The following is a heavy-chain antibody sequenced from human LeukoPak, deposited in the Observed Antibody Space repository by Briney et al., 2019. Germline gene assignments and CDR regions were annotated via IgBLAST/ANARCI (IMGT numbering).Heavy chain of an antibody. CDR2: MYSGGGT. CDR1: GFSVTRNY. D-gene: IGHD2-2*03. J-gene: IGHJ3*02. Sequence: GGSLRLSCAASGFSVTRNYVSWVRQAPGKGLEWVSLMYSGGGTSYADSVKGRFTISRDNSKSTLYLQMSSLRAEDTAVYYCARVDDLDAFDIWGQGTMVTVSS. V-gene: IGHV3-53*05. CDR3: ARVDDLDAFDI.